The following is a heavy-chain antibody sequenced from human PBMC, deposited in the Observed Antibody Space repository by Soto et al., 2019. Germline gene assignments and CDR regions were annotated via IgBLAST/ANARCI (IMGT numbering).Heavy chain of an antibody. V-gene: IGHV4-30-4*01. CDR3: ARGLYDFLHWFDP. CDR1: GGSISSGDYY. CDR2: IYYGGST. J-gene: IGHJ5*02. D-gene: IGHD3-3*01. Sequence: SETLSLTCTVSGGSISSGDYYWSWIRQPPGKGLEWIGYIYYGGSTYYNPSLKSRVTISVDTSKNQFSLKLSSVTAADTAVYYCARGLYDFLHWFDPWGQGTLVTVSS.